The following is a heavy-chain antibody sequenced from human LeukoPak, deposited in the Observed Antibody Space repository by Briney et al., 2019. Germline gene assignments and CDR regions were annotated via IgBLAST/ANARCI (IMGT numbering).Heavy chain of an antibody. J-gene: IGHJ4*02. CDR1: GFTFSSYS. CDR3: ARDPRQWLAPFDY. V-gene: IGHV3-48*01. CDR2: ISSSSSTI. D-gene: IGHD6-19*01. Sequence: GGSLRLSCAASGFTFSSYSMNWVRQAPGKGLEWVSYISSSSSTIYYADSVKGRFTISRDNAKNSLYLQMNSLRAEDTAVYYCARDPRQWLAPFDYWGQGTLVTVPS.